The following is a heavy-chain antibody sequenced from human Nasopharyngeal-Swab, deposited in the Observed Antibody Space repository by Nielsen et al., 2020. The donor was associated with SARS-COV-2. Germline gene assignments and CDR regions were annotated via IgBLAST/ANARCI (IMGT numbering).Heavy chain of an antibody. CDR2: ISAYNGNT. CDR1: GYTFTSYG. V-gene: IGHV1-18*01. J-gene: IGHJ4*02. D-gene: IGHD3-22*01. CDR3: AGVTPTLYDSSGYLFDY. Sequence: ASVKVSCKASGYTFTSYGISWVRQAPGQGLEWMGWISAYNGNTNYAQQLQGRVTMTTDTSTSTAYMELRSLSSDDTYVYYGAGVTPTLYDSSGYLFDYWGQGTLVTVSS.